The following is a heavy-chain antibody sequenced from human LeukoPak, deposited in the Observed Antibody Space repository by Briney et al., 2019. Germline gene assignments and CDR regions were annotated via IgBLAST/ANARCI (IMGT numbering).Heavy chain of an antibody. D-gene: IGHD4-23*01. CDR3: ARDYGGSSPFDY. J-gene: IGHJ4*02. Sequence: GGSLRLSCAASGFTLRNYDINWVRQAPGKGLEWVSCISSSGTTRYYADSVKGRFTISRDNAKNSLYLQMNSLRAEDTAVYYCARDYGGSSPFDYWGQGTLVTVSS. CDR1: GFTLRNYD. CDR2: ISSSGTTR. V-gene: IGHV3-48*03.